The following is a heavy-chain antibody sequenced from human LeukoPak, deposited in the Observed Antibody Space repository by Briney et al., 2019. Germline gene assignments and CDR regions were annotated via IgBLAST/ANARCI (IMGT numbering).Heavy chain of an antibody. CDR2: INEDGSAK. CDR1: GFTFASSW. J-gene: IGHJ4*02. D-gene: IGHD1-14*01. CDR3: TRISIKEPEDS. V-gene: IGHV3-7*01. Sequence: PGGSLRLSCAASGFTFASSWMDWIRQAPGKGLEWVANINEDGSAKYYGDSVKGRFTISRDDTKNSVFLQMNSLRDEDTAVYYCTRISIKEPEDSWGQGTLVTVSS.